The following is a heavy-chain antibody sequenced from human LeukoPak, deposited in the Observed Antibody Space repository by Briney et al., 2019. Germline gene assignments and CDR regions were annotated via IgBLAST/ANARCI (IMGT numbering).Heavy chain of an antibody. CDR2: ISYDGSSK. CDR3: AKAKDAVTSIFDY. Sequence: GGSLRLSCAASGFTFSSYGMHWVRQAPGKGLEWVAVISYDGSSKYYADSVKGRFTISRDNSKNTLYLQMNSLRAEDTAVYYCAKAKDAVTSIFDYWGQGTLVTVSS. V-gene: IGHV3-30*18. CDR1: GFTFSSYG. D-gene: IGHD4-17*01. J-gene: IGHJ4*02.